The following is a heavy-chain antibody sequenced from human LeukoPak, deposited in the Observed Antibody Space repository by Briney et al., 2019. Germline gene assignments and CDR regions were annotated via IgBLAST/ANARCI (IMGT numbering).Heavy chain of an antibody. CDR2: VDHTGST. V-gene: IGHV4-59*08. Sequence: SETLSLTCSVSDDSITMYYWTWIRQPPGKGLEWIGYVDHTGSTNFNPSLNGRVSISRDTTKNLFSLRLSSVTAADTAVYYCARHPWVWKLTTSNNWFDPWGQGTLVTVSS. J-gene: IGHJ5*02. D-gene: IGHD1-1*01. CDR1: DDSITMYY. CDR3: ARHPWVWKLTTSNNWFDP.